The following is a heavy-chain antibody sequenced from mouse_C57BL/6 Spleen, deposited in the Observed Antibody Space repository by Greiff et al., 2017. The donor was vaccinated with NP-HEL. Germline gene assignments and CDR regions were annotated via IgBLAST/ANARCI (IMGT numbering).Heavy chain of an antibody. CDR2: INPYNGGT. Sequence: VQLQQSGPVLVKPGASVKMSCKASGYTFTDYYMNWVKQSHGKSLEWIGVINPYNGGTSYNQKFKGKATLTVDKSSSTAYMELNSLTSEDSAVYYCARGFYYGYDGFAYWGQGTLVTVSA. V-gene: IGHV1-19*01. J-gene: IGHJ3*01. D-gene: IGHD2-2*01. CDR3: ARGFYYGYDGFAY. CDR1: GYTFTDYY.